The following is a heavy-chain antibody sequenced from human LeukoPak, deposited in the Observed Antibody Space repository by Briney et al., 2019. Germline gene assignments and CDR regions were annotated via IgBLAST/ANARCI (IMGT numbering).Heavy chain of an antibody. CDR2: VYHTGST. V-gene: IGHV4-38-2*02. CDR3: ARHHYYGSGYAMDY. Sequence: PSETLSLTCTVSGNSISSGYYWAWIRQPPGKGLEWIGSVYHTGSTYYNPSLKSRVTISVDTSKNQFSLKLSSVTAADTAVYYCARHHYYGSGYAMDYWGQGTLVTVSS. J-gene: IGHJ4*02. CDR1: GNSISSGYY. D-gene: IGHD3-10*01.